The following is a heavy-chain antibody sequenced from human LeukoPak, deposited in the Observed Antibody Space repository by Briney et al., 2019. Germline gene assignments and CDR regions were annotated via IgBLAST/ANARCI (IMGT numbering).Heavy chain of an antibody. Sequence: SETLSLTCAVYGGSFSGYYWSWIRQPPGKGLGWIGEINHSGSTNYNPSLKSRVTISVDTSKNQFSLKLSSVTAADTAVYYCARGRIAARAFDYWGQGTLVTVSS. CDR3: ARGRIAARAFDY. D-gene: IGHD6-6*01. CDR2: INHSGST. CDR1: GGSFSGYY. J-gene: IGHJ4*02. V-gene: IGHV4-34*01.